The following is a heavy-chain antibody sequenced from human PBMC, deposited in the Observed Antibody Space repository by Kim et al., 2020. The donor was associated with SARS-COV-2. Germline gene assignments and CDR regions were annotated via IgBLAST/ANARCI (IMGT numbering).Heavy chain of an antibody. Sequence: GTSTTYADSVKGRFIISRDISKNTLHLQMNSVRVEDTAVYYCARSDWFDPWGQGTLVTVSS. CDR2: GTST. D-gene: IGHD3-3*01. J-gene: IGHJ5*02. V-gene: IGHV3-74*03. CDR3: ARSDWFDP.